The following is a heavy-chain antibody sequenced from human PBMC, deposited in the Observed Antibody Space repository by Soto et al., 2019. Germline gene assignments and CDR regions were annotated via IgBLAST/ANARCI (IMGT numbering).Heavy chain of an antibody. D-gene: IGHD6-13*01. CDR3: ARAYGSSWYSANYYYYYGMDV. CDR2: MNPNSGNT. Sequence: QVQLVQSGAEVKKPGASVKVSCKASGYTFTSYDINWVRQATGQGLEWMGWMNPNSGNTGYAQKFQGRVTMTRNTSISTAYMELSSLRSEDTAVYYCARAYGSSWYSANYYYYYGMDVWRQGTTVTVSS. J-gene: IGHJ6*02. V-gene: IGHV1-8*01. CDR1: GYTFTSYD.